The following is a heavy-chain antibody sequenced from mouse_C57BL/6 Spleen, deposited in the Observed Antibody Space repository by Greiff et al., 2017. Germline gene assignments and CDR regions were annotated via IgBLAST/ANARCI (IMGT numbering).Heavy chain of an antibody. J-gene: IGHJ4*01. CDR2: INPNNGGT. CDR3: AWGPYYYAMDY. Sequence: EVQLQQSGPELVKPGASVKISCKASGYTFTDYYMNWVKQSHGKSLEWIGDINPNNGGTSYNQKFKGKATLTVDKSSSTAYMELRSLTSEDSAVYYCAWGPYYYAMDYWGQGTSVTVSS. CDR1: GYTFTDYY. V-gene: IGHV1-26*01.